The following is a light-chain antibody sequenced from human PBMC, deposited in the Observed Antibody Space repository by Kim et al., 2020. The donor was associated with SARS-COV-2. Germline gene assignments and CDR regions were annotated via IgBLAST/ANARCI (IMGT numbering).Light chain of an antibody. Sequence: STLSASVVGRVTITCRDSQSISSWLAWYHQKPGKAPKLLIYKASSLESGVPTRFSGSGSGTEFTLTISSLQPDDFATYYCQRAGTFGQGTKVDIK. CDR2: KAS. V-gene: IGKV1-5*03. CDR3: QRAGT. CDR1: QSISSW. J-gene: IGKJ1*01.